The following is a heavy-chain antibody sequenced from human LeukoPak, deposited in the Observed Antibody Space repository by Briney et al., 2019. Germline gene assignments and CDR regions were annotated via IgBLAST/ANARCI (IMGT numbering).Heavy chain of an antibody. CDR2: IIPIFGTA. CDR1: GGTFSSYA. D-gene: IGHD3-22*01. Sequence: SVKVSCKASGGTFSSYAISWVRQAPGQGLEWMGGIIPIFGTANYAQKFQGRVTITADESTSTAYMELSSLRSEDTAVYYCASSNYYDSSGYPYYFDYWGQGTLVTVSS. J-gene: IGHJ4*02. V-gene: IGHV1-69*13. CDR3: ASSNYYDSSGYPYYFDY.